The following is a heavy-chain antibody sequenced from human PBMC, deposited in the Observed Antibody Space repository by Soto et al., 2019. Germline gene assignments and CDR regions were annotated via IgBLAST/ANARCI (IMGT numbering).Heavy chain of an antibody. CDR2: IGDADDT. V-gene: IGHV3-13*01. D-gene: IGHD3-16*01. CDR1: GFNVRTDD. Sequence: EVQLLESGGGLVQPGGSLRLSCAASGFNVRTDDMHWVRQRTGESLEWVSAIGDADDTYYLDSVQGRFTISRENADNMLYLQMNRLTAGGTAVYYCARKRGIGLDVWGQGAAVTVS. J-gene: IGHJ6*02. CDR3: ARKRGIGLDV.